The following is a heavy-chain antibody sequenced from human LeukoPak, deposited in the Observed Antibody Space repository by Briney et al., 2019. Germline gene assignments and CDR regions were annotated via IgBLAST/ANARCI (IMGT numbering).Heavy chain of an antibody. CDR3: AREISRSGSYPDF. CDR1: GFAFNTYA. CDR2: IWHDGSHK. D-gene: IGHD3-10*01. J-gene: IGHJ4*02. V-gene: IGHV3-33*01. Sequence: PGGSLRLSCAASGFAFNTYAMHWVRQAPGQGVEWVALIWHDGSHKFYSNSVRGQFTISRDNSKNTVSLQMNNLRPEDTAVYYCAREISRSGSYPDFWGQGTLVTVSS.